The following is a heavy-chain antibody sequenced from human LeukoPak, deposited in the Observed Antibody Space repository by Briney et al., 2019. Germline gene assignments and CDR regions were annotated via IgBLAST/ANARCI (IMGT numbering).Heavy chain of an antibody. CDR2: ISGSGGST. CDR1: GFTFSSYG. Sequence: GGTLRLSCAASGFTFSSYGMSWVRQAPGKGLEWVSAISGSGGSTYYADSVKGRFTNSRDNSKNTLYLQMNSLRAEDTAVYYCANPPPYGSGSYSPLHAFDIWGQGTMVTVSS. V-gene: IGHV3-23*01. CDR3: ANPPPYGSGSYSPLHAFDI. J-gene: IGHJ3*02. D-gene: IGHD3-10*01.